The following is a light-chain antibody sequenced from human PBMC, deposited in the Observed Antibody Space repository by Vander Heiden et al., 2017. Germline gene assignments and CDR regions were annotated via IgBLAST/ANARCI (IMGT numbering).Light chain of an antibody. CDR1: SSNIGAGYD. CDR3: RSYDSSLSGSGV. J-gene: IGLJ3*02. CDR2: GNS. V-gene: IGLV1-40*01. Sequence: QSVLTQPPSASGAPWQRVTICCTGSSSNIGAGYDVPWYQQLPGTAPKLLIYGNSNRPSGVPDRFSGSKSGASASLAITGLQAEDEADYYCRSYDSSLSGSGVFGGGTKLTFL.